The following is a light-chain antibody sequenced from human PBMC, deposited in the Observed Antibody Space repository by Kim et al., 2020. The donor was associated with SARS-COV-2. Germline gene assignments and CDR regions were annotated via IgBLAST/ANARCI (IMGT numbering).Light chain of an antibody. J-gene: IGLJ1*01. CDR2: EVS. Sequence: GQSVTISCTVTSSDVGSYNRVSWYQQPPGTAPKLMIYEVSNRPSGVPDRFSGSKSGNTASLTISGLQAEDEADYYCSSYTSSSTYVFGTGTKVTVL. V-gene: IGLV2-18*02. CDR3: SSYTSSSTYV. CDR1: SSDVGSYNR.